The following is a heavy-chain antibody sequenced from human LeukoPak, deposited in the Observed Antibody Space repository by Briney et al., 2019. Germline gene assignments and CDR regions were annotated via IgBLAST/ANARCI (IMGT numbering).Heavy chain of an antibody. D-gene: IGHD3-22*01. J-gene: IGHJ4*02. CDR1: GFTFSSYA. Sequence: PGGSLRLSCAASGFTFSSYAMHWVRRAPGKGLEWVAVISYDGSNECYADSVKGRFTISRDNSRNTLYLQMNNSLRAEDTAVYYCARDYYYDSGGYYSFDYWGQGTLVTVSS. CDR2: ISYDGSNE. V-gene: IGHV3-30*04. CDR3: ARDYYYDSGGYYSFDY.